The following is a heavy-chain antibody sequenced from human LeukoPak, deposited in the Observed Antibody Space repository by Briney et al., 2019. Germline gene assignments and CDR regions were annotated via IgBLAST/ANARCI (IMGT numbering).Heavy chain of an antibody. CDR2: IYYSGST. CDR1: GGSISSYY. J-gene: IGHJ5*02. D-gene: IGHD3-9*01. V-gene: IGHV4-59*01. CDR3: ARAHPQYYDILTGYSPYNWFDP. Sequence: SETLSLTCTVSGGSISSYYWSWVRQPPGKGLEWIGYIYYSGSTNYNPSLKSRVTISVDTSKNQFSLKVSCVNAADTAVYYCARAHPQYYDILTGYSPYNWFDPWGQGTLVTVSS.